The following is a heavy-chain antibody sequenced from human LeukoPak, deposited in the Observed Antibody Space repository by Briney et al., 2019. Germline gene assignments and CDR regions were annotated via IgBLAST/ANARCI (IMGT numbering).Heavy chain of an antibody. CDR2: MSGSGGST. CDR1: EFTFSSYA. Sequence: AEPLRLSCAASEFTFSSYAMNWVRQAPGTGLERVSAMSGSGGSTYYADSVKGRFTISRDNSKNTLHLQMNSLRAEDTAVYYCAKGDTTWELPDGYWGKGTLVTVCS. CDR3: AKGDTTWELPDGY. J-gene: IGHJ4*02. V-gene: IGHV3-23*01. D-gene: IGHD1-26*01.